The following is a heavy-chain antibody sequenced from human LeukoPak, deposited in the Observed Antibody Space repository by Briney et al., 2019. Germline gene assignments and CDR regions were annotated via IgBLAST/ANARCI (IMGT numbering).Heavy chain of an antibody. V-gene: IGHV4-59*08. D-gene: IGHD2-2*01. CDR3: ARHGPRGGGYCTSTSCYVFDY. Sequence: PSETLSLTCTVSGGSIRSHYWSWIRQPPEKGLEWVGYVHSNGQTNSNPSLKSRVTISVDTSKNQFSLKLRSVTAADTAVYYCARHGPRGGGYCTSTSCYVFDYWGQGTLFSVSA. CDR1: GGSIRSHY. CDR2: VHSNGQT. J-gene: IGHJ4*02.